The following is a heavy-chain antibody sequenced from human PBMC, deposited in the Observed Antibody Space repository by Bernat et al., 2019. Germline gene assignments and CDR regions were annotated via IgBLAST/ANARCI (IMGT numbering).Heavy chain of an antibody. CDR2: IYYSGST. CDR1: GGSISSGGYY. D-gene: IGHD6-19*01. Sequence: QVQLQESGPGLVKPSQTLSLTCTVSGGSISSGGYYWSWIRQHPGKGLEWIGYIYYSGSTNYNPSLKSRVTISVDTSKNQFSLKLSSVTAADTAVYYCARWEYSSGWYDYWGQGTLVTVSS. V-gene: IGHV4-31*03. CDR3: ARWEYSSGWYDY. J-gene: IGHJ4*02.